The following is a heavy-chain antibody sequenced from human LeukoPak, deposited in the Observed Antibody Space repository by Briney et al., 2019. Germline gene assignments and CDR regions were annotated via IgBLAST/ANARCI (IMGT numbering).Heavy chain of an antibody. Sequence: ASARVSCKASRYTFTRYDINWVRQATGQGLEWMGWMNPNSGNTGYAQKFQGRVTMTRNTSVTTAYMELTSLRSEDTAVYYCARSPVGHNAWFDPWGQGTLVTVSS. CDR1: RYTFTRYD. V-gene: IGHV1-8*01. D-gene: IGHD1-26*01. CDR2: MNPNSGNT. J-gene: IGHJ5*02. CDR3: ARSPVGHNAWFDP.